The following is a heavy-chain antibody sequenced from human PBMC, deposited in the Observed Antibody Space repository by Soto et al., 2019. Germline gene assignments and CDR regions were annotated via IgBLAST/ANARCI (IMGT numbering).Heavy chain of an antibody. CDR1: GFTFSSYS. D-gene: IGHD2-15*01. CDR3: ASPRAGYCSGGSCYSD. J-gene: IGHJ4*02. V-gene: IGHV3-48*04. Sequence: PGGSLRLSCGASGFTFSSYSMSWIRQAPGKGLEWVSYISSSGSTIYYADSVKGRFTISRDNAKNSLYLQMNSLRAEDTAVYYCASPRAGYCSGGSCYSDWGQGTLVTISS. CDR2: ISSSGSTI.